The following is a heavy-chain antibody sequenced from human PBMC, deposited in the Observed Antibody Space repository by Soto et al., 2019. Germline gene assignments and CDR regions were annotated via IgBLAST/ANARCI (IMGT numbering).Heavy chain of an antibody. J-gene: IGHJ4*02. CDR3: ARDPLTIFGVVIFNGCFDY. D-gene: IGHD3-3*01. Sequence: GASVKVSCKASGYTFTSYGISWVRQAPGQGLEWMGWISAYNGNTNYAQKLQGRVTMTTDTSTSTAYMELRSLRSDDTAVYYCARDPLTIFGVVIFNGCFDYWRQRPLVTASS. CDR1: GYTFTSYG. V-gene: IGHV1-18*01. CDR2: ISAYNGNT.